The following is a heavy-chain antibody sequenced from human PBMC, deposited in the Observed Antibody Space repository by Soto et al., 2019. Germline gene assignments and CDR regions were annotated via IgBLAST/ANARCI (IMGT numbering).Heavy chain of an antibody. V-gene: IGHV3-48*03. Sequence: GGSLRLSCAASGFTFSSYEMNWVRQAPGKGLEWVSYISSSGSTIYYADSVKGRFTISRDNAKNSLYLQMNSLRAEDTAVYYCARARVGYSSSYFYYCGMDVWGQGTTVTVSS. CDR2: ISSSGSTI. CDR3: ARARVGYSSSYFYYCGMDV. J-gene: IGHJ6*02. D-gene: IGHD6-13*01. CDR1: GFTFSSYE.